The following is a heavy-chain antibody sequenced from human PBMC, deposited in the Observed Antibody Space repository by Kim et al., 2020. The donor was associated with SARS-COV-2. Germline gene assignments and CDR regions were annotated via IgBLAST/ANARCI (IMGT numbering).Heavy chain of an antibody. J-gene: IGHJ6*02. CDR1: GFTFSSYS. Sequence: GGSLRLSCAASGFTFSSYSMTWVRQAPGKGLEWVSSISSSSSYIYYADSVKGRFTISRDNAKKSLYLQMNSLRAEDTAVYYCARDQAAAGTYYYYYGMDVWGQGTTVTVSS. V-gene: IGHV3-21*01. CDR3: ARDQAAAGTYYYYYGMDV. D-gene: IGHD6-13*01. CDR2: ISSSSSYI.